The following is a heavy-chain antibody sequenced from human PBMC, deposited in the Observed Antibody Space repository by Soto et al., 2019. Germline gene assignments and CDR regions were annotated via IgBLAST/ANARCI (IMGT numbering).Heavy chain of an antibody. J-gene: IGHJ4*02. CDR2: ISGTGGST. CDR3: ARGLVSRGALGVDY. CDR1: GFTFSGYA. Sequence: GGSLRLSCAASGFTFSGYAMSWVRQAPGKGLEWVSSISGTGGSTYYADSVTGRFTISRDKSKNTVYLQMSSLRAEDTAVYYCARGLVSRGALGVDYWGQGTLVTVSS. D-gene: IGHD3-10*01. V-gene: IGHV3-23*01.